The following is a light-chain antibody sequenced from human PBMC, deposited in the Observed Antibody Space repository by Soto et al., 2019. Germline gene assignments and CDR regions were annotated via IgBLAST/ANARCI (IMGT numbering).Light chain of an antibody. V-gene: IGLV2-14*01. Sequence: QSVLTQPASVSGSPGQSITISCTGTSSDVGRYNYVSWYQHHPGKAPKLVISEVSNRPSGISNRFSGSKSGNTAYLTISGLKAEDEADYYCSSSAITSTPMYVFGTATKVTVL. CDR3: SSSAITSTPMYV. CDR1: SSDVGRYNY. CDR2: EVS. J-gene: IGLJ1*01.